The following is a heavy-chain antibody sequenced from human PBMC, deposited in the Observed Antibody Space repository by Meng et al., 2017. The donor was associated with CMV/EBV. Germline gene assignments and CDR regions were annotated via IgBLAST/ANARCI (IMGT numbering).Heavy chain of an antibody. D-gene: IGHD2-2*01. Sequence: GESLKISCTASGFTFGDYAMSRVRQAPGKGLEWVGFIRSKDYGGTTEYAASVKGRFTISRDDSKSITYLQMNSLKTEDTAVYYCTSIIVVVPSWGQGTLVTVSS. CDR3: TSIIVVVPS. V-gene: IGHV3-49*04. CDR1: GFTFGDYA. CDR2: IRSKDYGGTT. J-gene: IGHJ4*02.